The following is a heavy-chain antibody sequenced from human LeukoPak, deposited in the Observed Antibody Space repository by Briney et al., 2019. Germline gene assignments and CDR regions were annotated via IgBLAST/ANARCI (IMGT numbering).Heavy chain of an antibody. D-gene: IGHD3-3*01. CDR2: IYYSGST. CDR1: GGSISSYY. CDR3: ASLDYDSHLVDY. Sequence: SETLSLTCTVSGGSISSYYWSWIRQPPGKGLEWIGYIYYSGSTNYNPSLKSRVTISVDTSKNQFSLKLSSVTAADPAVYYCASLDYDSHLVDYWGQGTLVTVSS. J-gene: IGHJ4*02. V-gene: IGHV4-59*01.